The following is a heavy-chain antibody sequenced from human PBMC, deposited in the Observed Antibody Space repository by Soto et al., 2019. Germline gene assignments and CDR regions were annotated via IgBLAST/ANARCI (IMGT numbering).Heavy chain of an antibody. CDR3: AARGIGATRWTFDI. D-gene: IGHD1-26*01. CDR1: GLTFSSYV. CDR2: ISRSGSPT. J-gene: IGHJ3*02. Sequence: EVQLLESGGGLVQPGGSLRLSCAASGLTFSSYVMTWVRQAPGKGLEWVSTISRSGSPTWHANSVRGRCTISRDNSKNTLYLQVNSLRPEDTAVYYCAARGIGATRWTFDIWGQGRMVTVSS. V-gene: IGHV3-23*01.